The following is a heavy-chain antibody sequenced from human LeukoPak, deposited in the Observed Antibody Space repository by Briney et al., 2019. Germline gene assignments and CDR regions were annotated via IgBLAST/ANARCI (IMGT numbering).Heavy chain of an antibody. CDR2: ISAYNGNT. V-gene: IGHV1-18*01. Sequence: ASVKVSCKASGYTLTSYGISWVRQAPGQGLEWMGWISAYNGNTNYAQKLQGRVTMTTDTSTSTAYMELRSLRSDDTAVYYCARVCYDSSGYYCFDYWGQGTLVTVSS. CDR1: GYTLTSYG. CDR3: ARVCYDSSGYYCFDY. D-gene: IGHD3-22*01. J-gene: IGHJ4*02.